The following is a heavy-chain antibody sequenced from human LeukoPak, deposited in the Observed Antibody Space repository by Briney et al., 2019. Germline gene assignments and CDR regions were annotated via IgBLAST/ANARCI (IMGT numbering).Heavy chain of an antibody. Sequence: ASVKVSCKASGYTFTSYGISWVRQAPGQGLEWMGWISAYNGNTNYAQKLQGRVTMTTDTSTSTAYMELRSLRSDDTAVYYCARTSSHGGSFYVFDYWGQGALVTVSS. CDR2: ISAYNGNT. CDR1: GYTFTSYG. V-gene: IGHV1-18*01. J-gene: IGHJ4*02. D-gene: IGHD2-15*01. CDR3: ARTSSHGGSFYVFDY.